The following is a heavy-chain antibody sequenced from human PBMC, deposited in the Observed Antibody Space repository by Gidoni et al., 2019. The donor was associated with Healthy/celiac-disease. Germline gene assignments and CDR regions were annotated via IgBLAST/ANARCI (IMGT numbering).Heavy chain of an antibody. J-gene: IGHJ5*02. D-gene: IGHD2-2*01. Sequence: QVQLVQSGAEVKKPGASVKVSCKAPGYTFTIYGISWVRQAPGKGLEWMGWISAYNGNTNYAQKLQGRVTMTTDTATSTAYRVLRSLGSDDTAVYYCAREGRYCSSTSCYRNWFDPWGQGTLVTVSS. CDR2: ISAYNGNT. CDR1: GYTFTIYG. V-gene: IGHV1-18*01. CDR3: AREGRYCSSTSCYRNWFDP.